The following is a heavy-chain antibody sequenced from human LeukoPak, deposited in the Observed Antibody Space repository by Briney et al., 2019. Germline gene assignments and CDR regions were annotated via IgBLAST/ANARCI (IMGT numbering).Heavy chain of an antibody. CDR2: IDWDEDR. CDR3: VRMDTAMVAFDH. Sequence: ESGPALLKRTETLTLTCTFSGMSLTPSSVRVNWIRQRPGKSLEWLARIDWDEDRSYSTSLKTRLTISRDTSKNQVVLTMTNMDPVDTATYYCVRMDTAMVAFDHWGQGTLVIVSS. D-gene: IGHD5-18*01. J-gene: IGHJ4*02. V-gene: IGHV2-70*04. CDR1: GMSLTPSSVR.